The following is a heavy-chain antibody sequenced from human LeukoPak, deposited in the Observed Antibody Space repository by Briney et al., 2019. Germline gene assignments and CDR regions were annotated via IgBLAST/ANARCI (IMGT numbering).Heavy chain of an antibody. CDR3: ARARTYCGGDCYSPFDY. CDR2: ISYDGSNK. Sequence: GRSLRLSCAASGFTFSSYAMHWVRQAPGKGLEWVAVISYDGSNKYYADSVKGRFTISRDNSKNTLYLQMNSLRAEDTAVYYCARARTYCGGDCYSPFDYWGQGTLVTVSS. J-gene: IGHJ4*02. V-gene: IGHV3-30-3*01. CDR1: GFTFSSYA. D-gene: IGHD2-21*01.